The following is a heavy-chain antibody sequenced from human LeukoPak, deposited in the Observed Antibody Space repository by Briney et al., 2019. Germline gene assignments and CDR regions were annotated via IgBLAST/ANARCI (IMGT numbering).Heavy chain of an antibody. Sequence: GGSLRLSCAASGFTFSSYAMSWVRQAPGKGLEWVSAISGCGGSTYYADSVKGRFTISRDNSKNTLYLQVNTLRADDTATYYCAKPVRGGQGGTSDWFHPGGQGTL. CDR2: ISGCGGST. J-gene: IGHJ5*01. CDR3: AKPVRGGQGGTSDWFHP. CDR1: GFTFSSYA. V-gene: IGHV3-23*01. D-gene: IGHD3-16*01.